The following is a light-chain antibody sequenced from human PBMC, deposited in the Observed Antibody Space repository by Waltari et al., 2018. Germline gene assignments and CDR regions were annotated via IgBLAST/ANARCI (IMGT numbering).Light chain of an antibody. CDR2: GTS. Sequence: ELVLTQSPGTLSLYPGARAPLSRRASQSVTSISLTWYQQKLGQAPRLLIYGTSSRATGIPDRFSGSGSGTDFTLTISRLEPEDFAVYYCQQYDGEVVTFGGGTKVEI. J-gene: IGKJ4*01. V-gene: IGKV3-20*01. CDR1: QSVTSIS. CDR3: QQYDGEVVT.